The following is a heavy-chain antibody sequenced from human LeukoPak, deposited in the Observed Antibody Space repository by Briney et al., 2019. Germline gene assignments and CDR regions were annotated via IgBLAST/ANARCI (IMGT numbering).Heavy chain of an antibody. D-gene: IGHD2-21*02. CDR1: GGSISSGDYY. J-gene: IGHJ4*02. CDR2: IYYSGST. Sequence: PSETLSLTCTVSGGSISSGDYYWSWIRQPPGKGLEWIGYIYYSGSTYYNPSLKSRVTISVDTSKNQFSLKLSSVTAADTAVYYCARAAPCGGDCYTFDYWGQGTLVTVSS. V-gene: IGHV4-30-4*01. CDR3: ARAAPCGGDCYTFDY.